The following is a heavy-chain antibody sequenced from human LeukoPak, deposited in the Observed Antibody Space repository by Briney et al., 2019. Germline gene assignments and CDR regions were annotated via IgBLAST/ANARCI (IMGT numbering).Heavy chain of an antibody. CDR1: GGSISSYY. V-gene: IGHV4-59*01. CDR2: IYYSGST. CDR3: AAGRSGYDQFDY. Sequence: SETLSLTCTVSGGSISSYYWSWIRQPPGKGLEWIGYIYYSGSTNYNPSLKSRVTISVDTSKNQFSLKLSSVTAADTAVYYCAAGRSGYDQFDYWGQGTLVTVSS. D-gene: IGHD5-12*01. J-gene: IGHJ4*02.